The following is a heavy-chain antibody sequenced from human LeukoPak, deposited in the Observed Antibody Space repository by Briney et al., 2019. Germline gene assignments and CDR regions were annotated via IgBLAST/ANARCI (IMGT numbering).Heavy chain of an antibody. CDR2: ISTSSSYI. CDR1: GFTFSRSS. J-gene: IGHJ4*02. D-gene: IGHD3-10*01. CDR3: ARGSENYLGGLDY. V-gene: IGHV3-21*01. Sequence: PGGSLRLSCAASGFTFSRSSMNWVRQAPGKGLEWVSSISTSSSYIYYAGSVKGRFTISRDNAKNSLYLQMNSLRAEDTAVYYCARGSENYLGGLDYWGQGTQVTVSS.